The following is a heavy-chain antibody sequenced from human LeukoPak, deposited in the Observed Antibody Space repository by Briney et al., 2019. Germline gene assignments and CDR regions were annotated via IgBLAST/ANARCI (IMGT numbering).Heavy chain of an antibody. CDR1: GGSISSYF. CDR3: ARHFRGDWYEDAFDI. CDR2: IYYSGST. D-gene: IGHD3/OR15-3a*01. Sequence: SETLSLTCTVSGGSISSYFWSWIRQPPGKGLEWIGYIYYSGSTNYNPSLKSRVTISVDTSKNQFSLMLSSVTAADTAAYYCARHFRGDWYEDAFDIWGQGTMVTVSS. J-gene: IGHJ3*02. V-gene: IGHV4-59*08.